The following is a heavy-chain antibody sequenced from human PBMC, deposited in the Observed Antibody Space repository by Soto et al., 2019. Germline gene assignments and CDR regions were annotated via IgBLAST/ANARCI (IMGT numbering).Heavy chain of an antibody. J-gene: IGHJ6*02. CDR2: INPTSGSA. D-gene: IGHD1-1*01. Sequence: ASVRVSYRASGHTYTTSYIHWVRLAPGQGLEWMGIINPTSGSAGYAQKFQVSVTMTRDTPTSTFYMELSSLRSEDTAVYYCASGNHLPYYYSGLDIRGQGTTVTLYS. CDR1: GHTYTTSY. V-gene: IGHV1-46*03. CDR3: ASGNHLPYYYSGLDI.